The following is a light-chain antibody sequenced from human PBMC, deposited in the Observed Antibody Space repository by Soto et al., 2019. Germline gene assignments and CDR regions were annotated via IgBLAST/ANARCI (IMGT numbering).Light chain of an antibody. CDR3: QQYNSYS. J-gene: IGKJ1*01. CDR2: HAS. V-gene: IGKV1-5*01. CDR1: QSISIW. Sequence: IQMTQSPSALSASVGYRGTITCRASQSISIWLAWYQQKPGTAPKVLIYHASNLQSGVPSRFSGSGSGTEFTLTISSLQPDDFATYYCQQYNSYSFGHGTKVDI.